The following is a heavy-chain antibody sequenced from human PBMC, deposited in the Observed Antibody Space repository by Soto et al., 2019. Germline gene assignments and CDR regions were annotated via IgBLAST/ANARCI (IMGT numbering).Heavy chain of an antibody. CDR3: AKHDRSVTSWSDN. D-gene: IGHD3-22*01. J-gene: IGHJ4*02. Sequence: GGSLRLSCAASGFTFSSFAMSWVRQAPGKGLEWVSGISDSGGSTYYADSVKGRFTISRDNSKNTLYLQMNSLRAEDRAVFYCAKHDRSVTSWSDNWGQGTMVTVSS. CDR2: ISDSGGST. CDR1: GFTFSSFA. V-gene: IGHV3-23*01.